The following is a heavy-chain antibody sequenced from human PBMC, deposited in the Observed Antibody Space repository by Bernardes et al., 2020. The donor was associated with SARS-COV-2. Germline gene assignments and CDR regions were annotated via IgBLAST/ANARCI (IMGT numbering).Heavy chain of an antibody. V-gene: IGHV3-11*01. CDR3: ARDLRTGTRLTYGMDV. CDR2: ISSSGSII. D-gene: IGHD1-7*01. J-gene: IGHJ6*02. CDR1: GFTVSDCY. Sequence: GGSLRLSRAASGFTVSDCYMSWIRQAPGKGLEWVSYISSSGSIIYYADSVKGRFTISRDDAKNSLYLQMNSLRAEDTAVYYCARDLRTGTRLTYGMDVWGQGTTVTVSS.